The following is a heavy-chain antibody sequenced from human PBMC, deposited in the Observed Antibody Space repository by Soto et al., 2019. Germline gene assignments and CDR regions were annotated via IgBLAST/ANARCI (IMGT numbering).Heavy chain of an antibody. V-gene: IGHV3-11*06. CDR2: ISPGSRYP. CDR1: GFTFGDSY. J-gene: IGHJ5*02. D-gene: IGHD2-15*01. Sequence: GGSLRLSCAGSGFTFGDSYMSWIRQAPGKGLEWLSYISPGSRYPAYANSVKGRFTISRDNAKRSLYLQMMTLTAEDTAIYYCVRGGGGGLFDPWGQGTLGTVSS. CDR3: VRGGGGGLFDP.